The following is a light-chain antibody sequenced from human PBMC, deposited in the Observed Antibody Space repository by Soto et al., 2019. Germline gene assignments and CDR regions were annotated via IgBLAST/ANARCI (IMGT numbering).Light chain of an antibody. CDR2: EVS. V-gene: IGLV2-14*01. CDR1: SSDVGGNKY. CDR3: SSYTSSSTYV. J-gene: IGLJ1*01. Sequence: QSVLTQPASVSGSPGQSITISCTGTSSDVGGNKYVSWYQQHPGKAPKVMIYEVSNRPSGVSNRFSGSKSGNTASLTISWLQAEDEADYYCSSYTSSSTYVFGTGTKLTVL.